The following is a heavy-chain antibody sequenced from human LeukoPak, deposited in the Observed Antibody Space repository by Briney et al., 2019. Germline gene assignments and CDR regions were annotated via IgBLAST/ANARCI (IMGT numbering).Heavy chain of an antibody. D-gene: IGHD6-6*01. CDR1: GYTFTSYG. J-gene: IGHJ5*02. CDR2: ISAYNGNT. V-gene: IGHV1-18*01. CDR3: ARDGIAAPNNWFDP. Sequence: GASVKVSCKASGYTFTSYGISWVRQAPGQGLEWMGWISAYNGNTNYAQKLQGRVTMTTDTSTSTAYMELRSLRSDDTAVYHCARDGIAAPNNWFDPWGQGTLVTVSS.